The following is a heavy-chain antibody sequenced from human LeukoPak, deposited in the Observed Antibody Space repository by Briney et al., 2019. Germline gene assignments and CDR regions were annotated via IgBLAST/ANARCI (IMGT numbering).Heavy chain of an antibody. V-gene: IGHV4-34*01. CDR2: INHSGST. CDR3: ARVAAYGYDSSGYLKPYPPFRPYYFDY. Sequence: PSETLSLTCAVYGGSFSGYYWRWIRQPPGKGLEWIGEINHSGSTNYNPSLKSRVTISVDTSKNQFSLTLSSVTAADTAVYYCARVAAYGYDSSGYLKPYPPFRPYYFDYWGQGTLVTVSS. CDR1: GGSFSGYY. D-gene: IGHD3-22*01. J-gene: IGHJ4*02.